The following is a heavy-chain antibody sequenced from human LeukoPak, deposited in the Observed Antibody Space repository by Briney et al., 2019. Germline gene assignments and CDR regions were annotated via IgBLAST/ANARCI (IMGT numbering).Heavy chain of an antibody. CDR3: ARDFFGTGSYLGY. CDR2: INPNNEGT. J-gene: IGHJ4*02. V-gene: IGHV1-2*02. Sequence: ASVKVSCKTSGYTFTGYYLHWVGQAPGQGLEWMGWINPNNEGTNSAQKFQGRVTMTRDTSISTAYMELSSLRSDDTAVYYCARDFFGTGSYLGYWGQGTLVTVSS. D-gene: IGHD3-10*01. CDR1: GYTFTGYY.